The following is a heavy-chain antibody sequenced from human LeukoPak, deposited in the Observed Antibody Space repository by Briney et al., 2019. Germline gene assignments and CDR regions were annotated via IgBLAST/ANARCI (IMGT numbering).Heavy chain of an antibody. CDR2: IKQDGSEK. J-gene: IGHJ4*02. D-gene: IGHD2-2*01. CDR1: GFTFSSYW. CDR3: ARDSGGVIVVVPAAFDY. Sequence: GGSLRLSCAASGFTFSSYWMSWVRQAPGKGLEWVANIKQDGSEKYYVDSVKGRFTISRDNAKNSLYLQMDSLRAEDTAVYYCARDSGGVIVVVPAAFDYWGQGTLVTVSS. V-gene: IGHV3-7*01.